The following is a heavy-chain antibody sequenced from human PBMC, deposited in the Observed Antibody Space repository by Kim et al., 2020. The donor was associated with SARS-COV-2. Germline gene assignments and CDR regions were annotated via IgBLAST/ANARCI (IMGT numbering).Heavy chain of an antibody. D-gene: IGHD5-12*01. J-gene: IGHJ4*02. V-gene: IGHV3-23*01. CDR3: AKTVPRGRSGWLQLWYGYFDY. CDR1: GFTFSSYA. Sequence: GGSLRLSCAASGFTFSSYAMSWVRQAPGKGLEWVSAISGSGGSTYYADSVKGRFTISRDNSKNTLYLQMNSLRAEDTAVYYCAKTVPRGRSGWLQLWYGYFDYWGQGTLVTVSS. CDR2: ISGSGGST.